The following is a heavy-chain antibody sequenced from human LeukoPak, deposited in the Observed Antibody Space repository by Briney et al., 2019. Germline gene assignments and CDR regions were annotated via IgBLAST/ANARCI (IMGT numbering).Heavy chain of an antibody. CDR3: ARDHMVRGIITSFDY. CDR1: GYTFNSYG. Sequence: ASVKVSCKASGYTFNSYGISWVRQAPGQGLEWMGWINPNRGATNYAQKFQGRVTMTRDTSISTAYMEVSRLRSDDTAVYYCARDHMVRGIITSFDYWGQGTLVTVSS. V-gene: IGHV1-2*02. D-gene: IGHD3-10*01. J-gene: IGHJ4*02. CDR2: INPNRGAT.